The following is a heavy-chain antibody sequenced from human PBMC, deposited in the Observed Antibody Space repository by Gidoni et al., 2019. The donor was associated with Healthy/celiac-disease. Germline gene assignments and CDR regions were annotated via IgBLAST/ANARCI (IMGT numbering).Heavy chain of an antibody. D-gene: IGHD3-10*01. V-gene: IGHV1-24*01. J-gene: IGHJ5*02. CDR3: ATNSYGSGSDYPHWFDP. CDR2: FHHEDGKT. Sequence: QVQLVLSGAEVKKPGASVKVSCKVSGHTPTELSMHGVRQAPGKGLELLGGFHHEDGKTIYEQKFQGRVTMTEDTSTDTAYMELSSVRSEDTAVYYCATNSYGSGSDYPHWFDPWGQGTMVTVSS. CDR1: GHTPTELS.